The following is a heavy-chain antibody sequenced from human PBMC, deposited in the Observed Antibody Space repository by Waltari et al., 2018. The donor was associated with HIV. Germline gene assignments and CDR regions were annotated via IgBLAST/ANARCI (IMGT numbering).Heavy chain of an antibody. CDR3: ARRRRGIAARPGEYFQY. J-gene: IGHJ1*01. D-gene: IGHD6-6*01. CDR2: INHSGST. V-gene: IGHV4-34*01. Sequence: QVQLQQWGAGLLKPSATLSLTCAVYSGSLSGYSWSWIRQPPGTGLEWIGEINHSGSTNYNPSLRSRVTISVDTSKNQFSLKLTSVTAADTAVYYCARRRRGIAARPGEYFQYWGQGTLVTVSS. CDR1: SGSLSGYS.